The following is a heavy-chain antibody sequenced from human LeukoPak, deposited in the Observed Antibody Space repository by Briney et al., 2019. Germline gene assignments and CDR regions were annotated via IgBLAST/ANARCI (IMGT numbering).Heavy chain of an antibody. V-gene: IGHV3-21*01. J-gene: IGHJ4*02. Sequence: PGGSLRLSCAASGFTFNSYSMNWVRQAPGKGLEWLSSISRSSTYIYYVDSVEGRFTSSRDNAKSSLLQQMNSLRAEDTAVYYCARESMAVGASYFDYWGQGTLVTVSS. CDR2: ISRSSTYI. CDR1: GFTFNSYS. CDR3: ARESMAVGASYFDY. D-gene: IGHD2-15*01.